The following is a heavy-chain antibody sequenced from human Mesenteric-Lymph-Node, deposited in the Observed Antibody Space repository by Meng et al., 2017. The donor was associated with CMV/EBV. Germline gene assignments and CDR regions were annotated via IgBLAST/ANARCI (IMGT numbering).Heavy chain of an antibody. Sequence: LSLTGAASGFTFTSYSMHWVRQAPGKGLEWVAVISYDGSNNYYADSVKGRFTISRDNSKNTFYLQLHSLRAEDTAVYYCARDGYCSSTSCYTRGYFDLWGRGTLVTVSS. CDR2: ISYDGSNN. J-gene: IGHJ2*01. CDR1: GFTFTSYS. V-gene: IGHV3-30*04. D-gene: IGHD2-2*02. CDR3: ARDGYCSSTSCYTRGYFDL.